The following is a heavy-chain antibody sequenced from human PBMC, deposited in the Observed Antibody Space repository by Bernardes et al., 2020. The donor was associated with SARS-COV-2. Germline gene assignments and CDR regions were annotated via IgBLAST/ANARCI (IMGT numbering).Heavy chain of an antibody. CDR1: GFTCNNYA. CDR2: ISGGGGST. J-gene: IGHJ4*02. V-gene: IGHV3-23*01. D-gene: IGHD2-15*01. CDR3: AKDQVSLHSGNYCDY. Sequence: GGSLRLSCAASGFTCNNYAMTVGRQAPGKGLGVVSAISGGGGSTYYADSVKGHFTISRDNSKNTLYLQMNSLRAEDTAVYYCAKDQVSLHSGNYCDYWGQGTLVTVSS.